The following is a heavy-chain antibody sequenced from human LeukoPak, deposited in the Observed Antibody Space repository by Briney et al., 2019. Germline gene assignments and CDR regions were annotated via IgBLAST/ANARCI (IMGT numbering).Heavy chain of an antibody. D-gene: IGHD2-21*01. Sequence: PSQTLSLTCTVSGDSISSGTYYWSWIRQPAGKGLEWIGRIYSSERTDYNPSLKRRLTISLDTPKNQFSLQLSSVTAADTAVYYCAREFSDWGQGILVTVSS. CDR3: AREFSD. CDR1: GDSISSGTYY. J-gene: IGHJ4*02. V-gene: IGHV4-61*02. CDR2: IYSSERT.